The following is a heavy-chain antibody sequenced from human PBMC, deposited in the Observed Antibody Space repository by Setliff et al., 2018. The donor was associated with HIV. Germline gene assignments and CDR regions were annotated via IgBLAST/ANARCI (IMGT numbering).Heavy chain of an antibody. CDR3: ARQDIPTGYYLFDY. D-gene: IGHD3-9*01. CDR2: INLNSGNT. CDR1: GYTFTAYY. V-gene: IGHV1-2*06. Sequence: ASVKVSCKASGYTFTAYYIHWVRQAPGQGLEWMGRINLNSGNTQYAQKFQGRIIMTRDTSINTVYMELSSLTSDDTALYYCARQDIPTGYYLFDYWGQGTQVTVSS. J-gene: IGHJ4*02.